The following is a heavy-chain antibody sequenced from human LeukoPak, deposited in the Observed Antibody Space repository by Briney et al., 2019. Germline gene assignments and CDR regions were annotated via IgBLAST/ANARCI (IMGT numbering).Heavy chain of an antibody. Sequence: PSETLSLTCTVSGGSISSYYWSWIRQPAGKGLEWIGRIYTSGGTNYNPSLKSRVTMSVDTSKNQFSLKLSSVTAADTAVYYCARVGATTPYYYVDVWGKGTTVTVSS. D-gene: IGHD1-26*01. V-gene: IGHV4-4*07. CDR3: ARVGATTPYYYVDV. J-gene: IGHJ6*03. CDR1: GGSISSYY. CDR2: IYTSGGT.